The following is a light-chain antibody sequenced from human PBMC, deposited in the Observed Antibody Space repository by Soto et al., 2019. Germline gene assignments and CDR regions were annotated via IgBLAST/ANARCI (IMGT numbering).Light chain of an antibody. J-gene: IGKJ2*01. V-gene: IGKV1-39*01. CDR1: QTISTY. CDR2: AAS. CDR3: QQSHGIPYT. Sequence: DIQMTQSPSSLSASVGDRVTITCRASQTISTYLNWYQQKPGKAPKLLIYAASSLQSGVPSRFSGSGSGTDFTLTISSLQPEDFAIYYCQQSHGIPYTFGQGTKLESK.